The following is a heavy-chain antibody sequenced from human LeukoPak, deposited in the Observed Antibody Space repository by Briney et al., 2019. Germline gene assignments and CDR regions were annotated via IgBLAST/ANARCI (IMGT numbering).Heavy chain of an antibody. CDR2: IYYSGST. J-gene: IGHJ4*02. Sequence: SETLSLTCTVSGGSISSYYWSWIRQPPGKGLEWIGYIYYSGSTNYNPSLKSRVTISVDTSKNQFSLKLSSVTAADTAVYYCARVQHSSGWWDQYYFDYWGQGTLVTVSS. CDR3: ARVQHSSGWWDQYYFDY. D-gene: IGHD6-19*01. V-gene: IGHV4-59*01. CDR1: GGSISSYY.